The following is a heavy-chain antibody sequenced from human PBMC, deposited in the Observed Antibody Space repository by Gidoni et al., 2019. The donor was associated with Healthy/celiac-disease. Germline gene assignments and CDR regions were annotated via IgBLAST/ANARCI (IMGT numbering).Heavy chain of an antibody. V-gene: IGHV3-30*04. Sequence: VQLVEFGGGVVQPGPSLHLSCPASGSTLSSSATHWVRQAPGKGREWGAVISYDGSNKYYADSVKGRFTISRDNSKNTLYLQMNSLRAEDTAVYYCARAITMVQGAVHPYYYYYYGMDVWGQGTTVTVSS. CDR3: ARAITMVQGAVHPYYYYYYGMDV. D-gene: IGHD3-10*01. CDR2: ISYDGSNK. CDR1: GSTLSSSA. J-gene: IGHJ6*02.